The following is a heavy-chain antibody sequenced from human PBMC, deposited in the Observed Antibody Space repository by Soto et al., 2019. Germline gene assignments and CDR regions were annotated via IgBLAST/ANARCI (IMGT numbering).Heavy chain of an antibody. J-gene: IGHJ5*02. D-gene: IGHD3-10*01. CDR1: GYTFTSYD. V-gene: IGHV1-8*01. Sequence: QVQLAQSGAEVKKPGASVKVSYKASGYTFTSYDINWVRQATGQWLEWMGWMNPNSGNIGYAQKFQGRVTMTRSTSRCTAYMELSSLRSEVTAVYYCARVGIWLGEFLGFDPWGQGTLVTVSS. CDR3: ARVGIWLGEFLGFDP. CDR2: MNPNSGNI.